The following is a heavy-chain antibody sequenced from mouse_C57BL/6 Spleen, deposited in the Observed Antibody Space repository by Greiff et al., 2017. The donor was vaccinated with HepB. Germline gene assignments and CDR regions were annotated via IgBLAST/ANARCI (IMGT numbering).Heavy chain of an antibody. CDR2: INPNYGTT. J-gene: IGHJ1*03. V-gene: IGHV1-39*01. D-gene: IGHD1-1*01. CDR3: ARSGHGSRSFYWYFDV. Sequence: EVQLQQSGPELVKPGASVKISCKASGYSFTDYNMNWVKQSNGKSLEWIGVINPNYGTTSYNQKFKGKATLTVDQSSSTAYMQLNSLTSEDSAVYYGARSGHGSRSFYWYFDVWGTGTTVTVSS. CDR1: GYSFTDYN.